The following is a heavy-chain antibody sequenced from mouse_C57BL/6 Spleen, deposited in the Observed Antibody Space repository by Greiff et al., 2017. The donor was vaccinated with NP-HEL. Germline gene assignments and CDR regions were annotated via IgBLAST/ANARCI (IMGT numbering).Heavy chain of an antibody. CDR3: ARGLTGTLDY. CDR1: GYTFTSYW. D-gene: IGHD4-1*01. CDR2: IDPSDSYT. J-gene: IGHJ2*01. V-gene: IGHV1-69*01. Sequence: QVQLQQPGAELVMPGASVKLSCKASGYTFTSYWMHWVKQRPGQGLEWIGEIDPSDSYTNYNQKFKGKSTLTVDKSSSTAYMQLSSLTSEDSAVYYCARGLTGTLDYWGQGTTLTVSS.